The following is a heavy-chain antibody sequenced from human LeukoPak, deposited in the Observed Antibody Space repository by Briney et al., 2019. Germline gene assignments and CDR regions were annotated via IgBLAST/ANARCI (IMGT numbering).Heavy chain of an antibody. CDR2: IYNNGSP. Sequence: PSETLSLTCTVSGGSISSYYWSWNRQPPGKGLEWIGYIYNNGSPNDKPSLKSRVTISVDTSKNQISLKLSSVTAADTAVYYCARHGRVADFENWGQGTLVTVSS. CDR3: ARHGRVADFEN. J-gene: IGHJ4*02. CDR1: GGSISSYY. V-gene: IGHV4-59*08. D-gene: IGHD1-26*01.